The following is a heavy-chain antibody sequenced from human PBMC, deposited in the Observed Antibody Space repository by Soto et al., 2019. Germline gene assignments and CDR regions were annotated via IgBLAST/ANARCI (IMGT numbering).Heavy chain of an antibody. J-gene: IGHJ4*02. V-gene: IGHV3-33*01. CDR3: AREGLYSGYDLYSSGRGPLDY. D-gene: IGHD5-12*01. Sequence: HPGGSLRLSCAASGFTFSSYGMHWVRQAPGKGLEWVAVIWYDGSNKYYADSVKGRFTISRDNSKNTLYLQMNSLRAEDTAVYYCAREGLYSGYDLYSSGRGPLDYWGQGTLVTVSS. CDR1: GFTFSSYG. CDR2: IWYDGSNK.